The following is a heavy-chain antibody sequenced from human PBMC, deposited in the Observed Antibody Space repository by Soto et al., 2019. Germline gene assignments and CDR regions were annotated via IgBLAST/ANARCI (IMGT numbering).Heavy chain of an antibody. J-gene: IGHJ5*02. CDR1: GFTFSSYS. Sequence: PGGSLRLSCAASGFTFSSYSMNWVRRAPGKGLEWVSSISSSSSYIYYADSVKGRFTISRDNAKNSLYLQMNSLRAEDTAVYYCARGLKRGFFADIVVVPAATNRARYNWFDPWGQGTLVTVSS. CDR2: ISSSSSYI. V-gene: IGHV3-21*01. CDR3: ARGLKRGFFADIVVVPAATNRARYNWFDP. D-gene: IGHD2-2*01.